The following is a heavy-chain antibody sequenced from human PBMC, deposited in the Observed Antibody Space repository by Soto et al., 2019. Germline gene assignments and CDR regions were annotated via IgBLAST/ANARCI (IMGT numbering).Heavy chain of an antibody. CDR3: ALTGRWIRPNDYFDY. J-gene: IGHJ4*02. Sequence: QITLKESGPMLVKPTQTLTLTCTYSGFSLTASGLGVGWIRQPPGKALQWLAFIYWDGDQRYSPSLRSRLTITQDASKSQIVLTMTNMDPVDTATYFCALTGRWIRPNDYFDYWGQGTLVTVSS. D-gene: IGHD5-18*01. V-gene: IGHV2-5*02. CDR2: IYWDGDQ. CDR1: GFSLTASGLG.